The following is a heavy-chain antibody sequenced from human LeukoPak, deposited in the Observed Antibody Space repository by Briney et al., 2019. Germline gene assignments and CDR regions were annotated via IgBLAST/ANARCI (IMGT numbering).Heavy chain of an antibody. V-gene: IGHV3-11*01. J-gene: IGHJ4*02. D-gene: IGHD6-19*01. CDR3: AKDISVGYSSGWYYFDY. CDR2: ISSSGSTI. CDR1: GFTFSDYY. Sequence: PGGSLRLSCAASGFTFSDYYMSWIRQAPGKGLEWVSYISSSGSTIYYADSVKGRFTISRDNAKNSLYLQMNSLRAEDTALYYCAKDISVGYSSGWYYFDYWGQGTLVTVSS.